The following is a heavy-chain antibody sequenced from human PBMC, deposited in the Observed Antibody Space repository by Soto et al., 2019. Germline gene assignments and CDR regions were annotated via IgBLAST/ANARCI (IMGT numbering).Heavy chain of an antibody. CDR2: IDSDGSST. CDR3: ARGRPYGMDV. CDR1: GFTFGSYW. J-gene: IGHJ6*02. Sequence: GSLRLSCAASGFTFGSYWMNWVRQAPGKGLVWVSRIDSDGSSTTYADSVKGRFTTSRDNAKNTLYLQMSSLRVEDTAVYYCARGRPYGMDVWGQGTTVTVSS. V-gene: IGHV3-74*01.